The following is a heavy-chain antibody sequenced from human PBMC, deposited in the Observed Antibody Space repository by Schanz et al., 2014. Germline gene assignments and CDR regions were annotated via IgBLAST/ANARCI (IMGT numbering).Heavy chain of an antibody. D-gene: IGHD3-16*01. CDR1: GFTFNNFG. J-gene: IGHJ4*02. Sequence: EVQLVESGGGLVKPGGSLRLSCAASGFTFNNFGMNWVRQAPGKGLEWVSCITGGSTTYTYYADSVRGRFTISRDNAKSSVYLQMNSLRAEDTAVYYCARDYAGFDCWGQGTLVTVSS. CDR2: ITGGSTTYT. V-gene: IGHV3-21*01. CDR3: ARDYAGFDC.